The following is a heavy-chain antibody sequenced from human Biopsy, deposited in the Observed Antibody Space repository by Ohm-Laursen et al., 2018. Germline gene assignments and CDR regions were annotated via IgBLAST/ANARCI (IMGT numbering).Heavy chain of an antibody. Sequence: SLRLFCAASGFPVSDYYMSWIRQAPGRGLEWVSDINSSGSTKYHAESVKGRFTISRDNAMDSVYLQMNSLRGEDAAVYYCATEVVPAGIGGHWLDPWGQGTLATVSS. CDR3: ATEVVPAGIGGHWLDP. J-gene: IGHJ5*02. V-gene: IGHV3-11*01. CDR1: GFPVSDYY. D-gene: IGHD2-2*01. CDR2: INSSGSTK.